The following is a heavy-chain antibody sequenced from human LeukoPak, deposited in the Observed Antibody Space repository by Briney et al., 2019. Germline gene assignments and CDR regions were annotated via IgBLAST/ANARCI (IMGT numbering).Heavy chain of an antibody. CDR2: IKSDGSVT. D-gene: IGHD2-2*01. CDR3: ANSRGDKTSWIDY. V-gene: IGHV3-74*01. Sequence: GGSLRLSCAASGFTFSSYWMHWVRQAPGEGLVWVSRIKSDGSVTWYADSVNGRFTISRDNSKNTLYLQMNSLRAEDTAVYYCANSRGDKTSWIDYWGQGTLVTVSS. CDR1: GFTFSSYW. J-gene: IGHJ4*02.